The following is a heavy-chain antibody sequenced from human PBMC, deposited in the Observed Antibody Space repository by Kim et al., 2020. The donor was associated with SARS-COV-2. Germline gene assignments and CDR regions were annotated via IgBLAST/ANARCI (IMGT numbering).Heavy chain of an antibody. CDR2: IWYDGSNK. D-gene: IGHD3-22*01. J-gene: IGHJ6*02. CDR3: ARDGTYYYDSSAPPGGYYGMDV. CDR1: GFTFSSYG. V-gene: IGHV3-33*01. Sequence: GGSLRLSCAASGFTFSSYGMHWVRQAPGKGLEWVAVIWYDGSNKYYADSVKGRFTISRDNSKNTLYLQMNSLRAEDTAVYYCARDGTYYYDSSAPPGGYYGMDVWGQGTTVTVSS.